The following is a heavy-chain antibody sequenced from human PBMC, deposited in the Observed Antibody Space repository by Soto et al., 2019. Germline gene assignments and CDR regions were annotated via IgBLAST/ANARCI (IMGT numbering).Heavy chain of an antibody. CDR1: GFTFSNYW. D-gene: IGHD2-2*02. CDR3: AREGRGKKAGYNGLVSLGY. CDR2: INSDGSNT. Sequence: PGGSLRLSCAASGFTFSNYWMHWVRRAPGKGLVWVSYINSDGSNTRYAGSVKGRFTISRDNAKNSLYLQMNSLRSDDTAVYYCAREGRGKKAGYNGLVSLGYWGQGTLVTVSS. J-gene: IGHJ4*02. V-gene: IGHV3-74*01.